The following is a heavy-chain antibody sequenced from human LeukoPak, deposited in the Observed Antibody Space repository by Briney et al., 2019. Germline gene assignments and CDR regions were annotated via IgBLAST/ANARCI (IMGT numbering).Heavy chain of an antibody. CDR3: ARSLGWYDY. CDR2: ISSDGSST. D-gene: IGHD6-19*01. J-gene: IGHJ4*02. V-gene: IGHV3-74*01. CDR1: GFTLSSYW. Sequence: GGSLRLSCAASGFTLSSYWMHWVRQGPGKGLVWVSRISSDGSSTGYADSMKGRFTISRDNAKNTLYLQMSSLRAEDTAVYYCARSLGWYDYWGQGTLVTVSS.